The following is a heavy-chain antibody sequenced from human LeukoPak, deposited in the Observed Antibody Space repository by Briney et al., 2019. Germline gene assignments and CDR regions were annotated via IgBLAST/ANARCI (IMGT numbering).Heavy chain of an antibody. J-gene: IGHJ4*02. CDR1: GGSISSGGYS. CDR3: ARVDYGSGSYSGRFDY. Sequence: SETLSLTCAVSGGSISSGGYSWSWIRQPPGKGLEWIGYIYHSGSTYYNPSLKSRVTISVDRSKNQFPLKLSSVTAADTAVYYCARVDYGSGSYSGRFDYWGQGTLVTVSS. D-gene: IGHD3-10*01. CDR2: IYHSGST. V-gene: IGHV4-30-2*01.